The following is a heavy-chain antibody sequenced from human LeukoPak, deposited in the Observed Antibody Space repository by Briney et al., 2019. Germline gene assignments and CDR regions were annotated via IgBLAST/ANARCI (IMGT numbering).Heavy chain of an antibody. J-gene: IGHJ3*02. D-gene: IGHD6-6*01. CDR1: GGSISTYY. CDR3: ARRIAARPKYAFDI. CDR2: IYYSGST. Sequence: SETLSLTCTVSGGSISTYYWTWIRQPPGKGLEWIGYIYYSGSTNYNPSLKSRVTISVDTSKNQFSLKLSSVTAADTAMYYCARRIAARPKYAFDIWGQGTMVTVSS. V-gene: IGHV4-59*01.